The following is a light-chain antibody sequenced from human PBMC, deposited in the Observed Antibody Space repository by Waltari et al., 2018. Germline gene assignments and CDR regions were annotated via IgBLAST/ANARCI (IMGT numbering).Light chain of an antibody. Sequence: EFVLTQSPGTLSLSPGERATLSCRASQSVSSSYLAWYQQKPGQAPRLLIYGAYNRATGIPDRFTGSGSGTDFTLTISRLEPEDFAVYYCQQHGSSPYTFGQGTKLEIK. CDR1: QSVSSSY. V-gene: IGKV3-20*01. J-gene: IGKJ2*01. CDR3: QQHGSSPYT. CDR2: GAY.